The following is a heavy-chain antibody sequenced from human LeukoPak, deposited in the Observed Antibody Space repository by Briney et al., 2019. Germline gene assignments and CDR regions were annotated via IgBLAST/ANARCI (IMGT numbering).Heavy chain of an antibody. Sequence: PSETLSLTCTVSGGSISSSSYYWGWIRQPPGKGLEWIGSIYYSGSTYYNPSLKSRVTISVDKSKNQFSLKLSSVTAADTAVYYCASTSGSYYNVDYWGQGTLVTVSS. V-gene: IGHV4-39*07. CDR1: GGSISSSSYY. D-gene: IGHD1-26*01. CDR3: ASTSGSYYNVDY. J-gene: IGHJ4*02. CDR2: IYYSGST.